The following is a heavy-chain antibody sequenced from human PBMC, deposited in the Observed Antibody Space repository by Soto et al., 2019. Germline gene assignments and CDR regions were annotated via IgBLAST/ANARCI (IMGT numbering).Heavy chain of an antibody. V-gene: IGHV3-23*01. J-gene: IGHJ6*02. Sequence: GGSLRLSCAASGFTFSSYAMSWVRQAPGKGLEWVSAISGSGGSTYYADSVKGRFTISRDNSKNTLYLQMNSLRAEDTAVYYCAKDSRLSSREPEQLFFRRYYYYGMDVWGQGTTVSVSS. CDR3: AKDSRLSSREPEQLFFRRYYYYGMDV. CDR1: GFTFSSYA. CDR2: ISGSGGST. D-gene: IGHD6-13*01.